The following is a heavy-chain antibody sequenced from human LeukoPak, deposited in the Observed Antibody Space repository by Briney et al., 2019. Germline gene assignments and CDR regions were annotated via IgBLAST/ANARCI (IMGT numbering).Heavy chain of an antibody. CDR1: GFTFTSYW. CDR2: IKYDGSEK. V-gene: IGHV3-7*01. Sequence: GGSLRLSCAGSGFTFTSYWMSWVRQAPGKGLEWVANIKYDGSEKNSVDSAKGRFTISRDNAKNSLYLQMNSLRVEDTAVYYCAKETRGYYDYWGQGSLVTVSS. CDR3: AKETRGYYDY. J-gene: IGHJ4*02.